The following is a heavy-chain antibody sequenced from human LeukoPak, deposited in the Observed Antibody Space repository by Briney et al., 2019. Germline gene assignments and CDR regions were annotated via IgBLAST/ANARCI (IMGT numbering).Heavy chain of an antibody. J-gene: IGHJ4*02. D-gene: IGHD3-22*01. CDR2: IYYSGST. CDR3: ARGLDYYDSSGYYHHYFDY. V-gene: IGHV4-59*01. Sequence: SETLSLTCTVPGGSISSYYWSWIRQPPGKGLEWIGYIYYSGSTNYNPSLKSRVTISVDTSKNQFFLKLSSVTAADTAVYYCARGLDYYDSSGYYHHYFDYWGQGTLVTVSS. CDR1: GGSISSYY.